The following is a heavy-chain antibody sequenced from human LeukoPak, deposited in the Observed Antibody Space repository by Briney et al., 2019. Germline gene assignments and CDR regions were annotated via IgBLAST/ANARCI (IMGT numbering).Heavy chain of an antibody. CDR1: GDSISSGDYY. D-gene: IGHD3-10*01. V-gene: IGHV4-61*02. CDR2: ISSSGST. J-gene: IGHJ5*02. Sequence: PSETLSLTCTVSGDSISSGDYYWSWIRQPAGKGLEWIGRISSSGSTNYNPSLKSRVTISVDTSKNQFSLKLSSVTAADTAVYYCARYIEHITPLSWFDPWGQGTLVTVSS. CDR3: ARYIEHITPLSWFDP.